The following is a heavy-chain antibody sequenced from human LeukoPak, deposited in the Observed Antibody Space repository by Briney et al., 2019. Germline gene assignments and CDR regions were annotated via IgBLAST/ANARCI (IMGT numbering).Heavy chain of an antibody. CDR3: ARTQVGYSSSWPEDY. J-gene: IGHJ4*02. V-gene: IGHV4-59*01. Sequence: SETLSLTCTVSGASISGWYWSWIRQPPGKGLEWIGYVYGSGYTNYNPSLKSRVTMSIDTSKNHFSLKLTSVTAADTAVYYCARTQVGYSSSWPEDYWGQGTLVTVSS. CDR2: VYGSGYT. D-gene: IGHD6-13*01. CDR1: GASISGWY.